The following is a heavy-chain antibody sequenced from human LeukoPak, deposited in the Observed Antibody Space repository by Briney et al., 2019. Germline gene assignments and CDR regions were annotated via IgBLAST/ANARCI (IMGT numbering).Heavy chain of an antibody. D-gene: IGHD3-22*01. CDR2: ISYDGSNK. Sequence: QPGGSLRLSCAASGFTFSSYGMHWVRQAPGKGLEWVAVISYDGSNKYYADSVKGRFTISRDNSKNTLYLQMNSLRAEDTAVYYCAKEGDWSTYYYDSSGYYCDYWGQGTLVTVSS. CDR1: GFTFSSYG. J-gene: IGHJ4*02. CDR3: AKEGDWSTYYYDSSGYYCDY. V-gene: IGHV3-30*18.